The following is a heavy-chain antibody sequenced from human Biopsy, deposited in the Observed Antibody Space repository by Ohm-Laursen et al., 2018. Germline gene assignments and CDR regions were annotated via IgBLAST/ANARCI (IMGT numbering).Heavy chain of an antibody. J-gene: IGHJ4*02. Sequence: GTLSLTWSVSGGSIYNFFWSWIRQPPGKGLEWIGYIYYSGSTNYNPSPKSRVTISVDRSKNHFSLELSSVTAADTAAYYCARVGVGAPSIDYFDSWGQGALVTVSS. CDR2: IYYSGST. CDR3: ARVGVGAPSIDYFDS. D-gene: IGHD1-26*01. V-gene: IGHV4-59*01. CDR1: GGSIYNFF.